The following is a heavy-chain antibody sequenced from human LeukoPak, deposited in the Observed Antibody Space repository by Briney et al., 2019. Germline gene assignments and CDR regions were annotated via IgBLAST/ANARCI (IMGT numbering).Heavy chain of an antibody. V-gene: IGHV4-61*02. CDR3: ARDPPASGSLF. Sequence: SETLSLTCTVSGGSISSGSYYWSWIRQPAGKGLEWIGRIYTSGSTNYNPSLKSRVTISVDTSKNQFSLKLSSVTAADTAVYYCARDPPASGSLFWSQGTLVTVSS. D-gene: IGHD1-26*01. CDR1: GGSISSGSYY. J-gene: IGHJ4*02. CDR2: IYTSGST.